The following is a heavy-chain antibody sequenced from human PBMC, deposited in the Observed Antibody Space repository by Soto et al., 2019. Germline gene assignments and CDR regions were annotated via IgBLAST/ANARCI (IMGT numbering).Heavy chain of an antibody. V-gene: IGHV4-59*08. CDR3: ARRLYWGSSGFAGGGVAV. CDR1: GGSISSYY. Sequence: SETLSLTCTVSGGSISSYYCSWIRQPPGKGLEWIGYIYYSGSTNYNPSLKSRVTISVDTSKNQFSLRLSSVTAADTAVYYCARRLYWGSSGFAGGGVAVWGPGTMVTVSS. D-gene: IGHD3-22*01. J-gene: IGHJ6*02. CDR2: IYYSGST.